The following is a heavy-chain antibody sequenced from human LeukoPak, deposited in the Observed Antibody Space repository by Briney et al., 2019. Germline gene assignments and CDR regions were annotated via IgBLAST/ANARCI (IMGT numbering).Heavy chain of an antibody. Sequence: SGYYWGWIRQPPGKGLEWVSYISSSGSTIYYADSVKGRFTISRDNAKNSLYLQMNSLRAEDTAVYYCAELGITMIGGVWGKGTTVTISS. CDR3: AELGITMIGGV. V-gene: IGHV3-11*04. CDR1: SGYY. CDR2: ISSSGSTI. D-gene: IGHD3-10*02. J-gene: IGHJ6*04.